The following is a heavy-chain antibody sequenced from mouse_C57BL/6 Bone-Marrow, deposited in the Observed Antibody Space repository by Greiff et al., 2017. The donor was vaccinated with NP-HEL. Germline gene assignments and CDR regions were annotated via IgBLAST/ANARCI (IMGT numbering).Heavy chain of an antibody. CDR2: IDPSDSYT. V-gene: IGHV1-59*01. CDR3: ARLYYYGSSSLYAMDY. D-gene: IGHD1-1*01. J-gene: IGHJ4*01. Sequence: VQLQQPGAELVRPGPSVKLSCKASGYTFTSYWMHWVKQRPGQGLEWIGVIDPSDSYTNYNQKFKGKATLTVDTSSSTAYMQLSSLTSEDSAVYYCARLYYYGSSSLYAMDYWGQGTSVTVSS. CDR1: GYTFTSYW.